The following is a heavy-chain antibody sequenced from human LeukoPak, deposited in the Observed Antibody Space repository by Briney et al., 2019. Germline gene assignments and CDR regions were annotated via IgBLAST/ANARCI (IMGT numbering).Heavy chain of an antibody. CDR3: ARALGADYYGSGSQRGWFDP. CDR2: IYTSGST. V-gene: IGHV4-61*02. J-gene: IGHJ5*02. D-gene: IGHD3-10*01. Sequence: SQTLSLTCTVSGGSISSGSYYWSWIRQPAGKGLEWIGRIYTSGSTNYNPSLKSRVTISVDTSKNQFSLKLSSVTAADTAVYYCARALGADYYGSGSQRGWFDPWGQGTLVTVSS. CDR1: GGSISSGSYY.